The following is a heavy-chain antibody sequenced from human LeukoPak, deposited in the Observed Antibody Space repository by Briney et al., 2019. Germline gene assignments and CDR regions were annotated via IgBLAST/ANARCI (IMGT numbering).Heavy chain of an antibody. CDR2: IYYSGST. D-gene: IGHD2-2*01. Sequence: PSETLSLTCTVSGGSISSSSYYWGWIRRPPGKGLEWIGSIYYSGSTYYNPSLKSRVTISVDTSKNQFSLKLSSVTAADTAVYYCARSYASLADAFDIWGQGTMVTVSS. J-gene: IGHJ3*02. CDR3: ARSYASLADAFDI. CDR1: GGSISSSSYY. V-gene: IGHV4-39*07.